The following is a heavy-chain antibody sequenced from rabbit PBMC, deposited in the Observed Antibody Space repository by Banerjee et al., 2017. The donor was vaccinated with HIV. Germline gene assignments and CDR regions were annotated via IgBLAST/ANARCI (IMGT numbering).Heavy chain of an antibody. J-gene: IGHJ3*01. CDR1: GFDFSSYG. CDR2: IDPVFATT. D-gene: IGHD1-1*01. V-gene: IGHV1S47*01. CDR3: ARPYGSGGYGNGFDL. Sequence: QEQLVESGGGLVQPGGSLTLSCKASGFDFSSYGVSWVRQAPGKGLEWIGYIDPVFATTVYASWVNGRFTISRDTNENTVSLKMTSLTAADTATYFCARPYGSGGYGNGFDLRGQGTLVTVS.